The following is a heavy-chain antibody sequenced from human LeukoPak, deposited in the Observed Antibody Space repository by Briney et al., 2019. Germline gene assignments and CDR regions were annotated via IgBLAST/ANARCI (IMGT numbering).Heavy chain of an antibody. CDR2: ISGSGGST. J-gene: IGHJ4*02. CDR3: ARVDTAMGSMDY. D-gene: IGHD5-18*01. Sequence: GGSLRLSCAASGFTFSSYAMSWVRQAPGKGLEWVSAISGSGGSTYYADSVKGRFTISRDNSKNTLYLQMNSLRAEDTAVYYCARVDTAMGSMDYWGQGTLVTVSS. CDR1: GFTFSSYA. V-gene: IGHV3-23*01.